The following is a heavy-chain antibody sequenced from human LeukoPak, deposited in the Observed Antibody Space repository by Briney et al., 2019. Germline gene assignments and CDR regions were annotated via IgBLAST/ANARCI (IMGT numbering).Heavy chain of an antibody. D-gene: IGHD2-2*01. Sequence: SETLSLTYTVSGYSISSGYYWGWIRQPPGKGLEWIGSIYHSGSTYYNPSLKSRVTISVDTSKNQFSLKLSSVTAADTAVYYCARALVVVPAARFGFDPWGQGTLVTVSS. CDR3: ARALVVVPAARFGFDP. V-gene: IGHV4-38-2*02. CDR1: GYSISSGYY. J-gene: IGHJ5*02. CDR2: IYHSGST.